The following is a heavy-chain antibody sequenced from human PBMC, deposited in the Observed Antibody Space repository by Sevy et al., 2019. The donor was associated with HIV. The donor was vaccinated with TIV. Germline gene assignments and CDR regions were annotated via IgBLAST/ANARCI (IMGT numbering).Heavy chain of an antibody. CDR2: INQDGGQK. CDR1: GSSFGIHW. V-gene: IGHV3-7*01. CDR3: ARDPDPVPGVAFDV. Sequence: GGSLRLSCVASGSSFGIHWMSWVRQAPGKGLEWVAKINQDGGQKYYVDSVKGRFTISRENAKSSLYLQMNSLRVEDTALYYWARDPDPVPGVAFDVWGQGTMVTVSS. J-gene: IGHJ3*01.